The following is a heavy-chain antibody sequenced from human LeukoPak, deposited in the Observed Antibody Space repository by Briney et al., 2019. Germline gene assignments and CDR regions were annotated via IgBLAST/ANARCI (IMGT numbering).Heavy chain of an antibody. D-gene: IGHD3-3*01. CDR3: ARSSEIFGVVILFDY. V-gene: IGHV3-66*01. Sequence: GGSLRLSCAASGFTVSSNYMSWVRQAPGKGLEWVSIIYSGGSTYYADSVKGRFTISRDNSKYTLYFQMNSLRAEDTAVYYCARSSEIFGVVILFDYWGQGTLVTVSS. J-gene: IGHJ4*02. CDR2: IYSGGST. CDR1: GFTVSSNY.